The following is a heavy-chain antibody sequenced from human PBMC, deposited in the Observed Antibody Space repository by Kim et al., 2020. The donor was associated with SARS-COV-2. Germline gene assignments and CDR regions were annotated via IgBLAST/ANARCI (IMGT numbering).Heavy chain of an antibody. V-gene: IGHV3-30*18. CDR2: ISYDGSNK. CDR1: GFTFSSYG. CDR3: AKDHIPMVRGVIKGVDF. J-gene: IGHJ4*01. D-gene: IGHD3-10*01. Sequence: GGSLRLSCAASGFTFSSYGMHWVRQAPGKGLEWVAVISYDGSNKYYADSVKGRFTISRDNSKNTLYLQMNSLRAEETVVYYCAKDHIPMVRGVIKGVDFWGHGTLVSVSS.